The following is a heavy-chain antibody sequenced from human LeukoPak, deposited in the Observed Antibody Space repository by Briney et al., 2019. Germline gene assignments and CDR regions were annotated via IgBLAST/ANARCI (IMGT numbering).Heavy chain of an antibody. CDR2: ISYDGSNK. CDR3: AREASLVTTFFTDFDY. D-gene: IGHD4-17*01. Sequence: GGSLRLSCAASGFTFDDYAMHWVRQAPGKGLEWVAVISYDGSNKYYADSVKGRFTISRDNSKNTLYLQMNSLRAEDTAVYYCAREASLVTTFFTDFDYWGQGTLVTVSS. V-gene: IGHV3-30-3*01. J-gene: IGHJ4*02. CDR1: GFTFDDYA.